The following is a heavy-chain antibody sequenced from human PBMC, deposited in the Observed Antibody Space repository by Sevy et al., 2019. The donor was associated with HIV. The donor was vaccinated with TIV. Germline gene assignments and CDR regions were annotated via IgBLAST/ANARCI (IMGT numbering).Heavy chain of an antibody. CDR3: ARENYYGSGTLGSPYYYGMDV. CDR2: INHSGST. CDR1: GGSFSGYY. J-gene: IGHJ6*02. Sequence: SETLSLTCAVYGGSFSGYYWSWIRQPPGKGPEWIGEINHSGSTNYNPSLKSRVTISVDTSKNQFSLKLSSVTAADTAVYYCARENYYGSGTLGSPYYYGMDVWGQGTTVTVSS. V-gene: IGHV4-34*01. D-gene: IGHD3-10*01.